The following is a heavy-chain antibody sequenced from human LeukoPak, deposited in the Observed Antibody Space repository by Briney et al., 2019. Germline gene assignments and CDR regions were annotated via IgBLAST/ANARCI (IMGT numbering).Heavy chain of an antibody. V-gene: IGHV4-4*07. Sequence: PSETLSLTCTVSGGSLSSYYWSWIRQPAGKGLEWIGRIYTSGSTNYNPSLKSRATMSVDTSKNQFSLKLSSVTAADTAVYYCAREGIAVAGRYYYYMDVWGKGTTVTISS. J-gene: IGHJ6*03. CDR3: AREGIAVAGRYYYYMDV. D-gene: IGHD6-19*01. CDR2: IYTSGST. CDR1: GGSLSSYY.